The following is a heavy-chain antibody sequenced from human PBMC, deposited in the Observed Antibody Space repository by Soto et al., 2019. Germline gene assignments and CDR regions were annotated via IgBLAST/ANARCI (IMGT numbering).Heavy chain of an antibody. J-gene: IGHJ4*02. V-gene: IGHV3-21*01. CDR1: GFTFSSYS. CDR3: ARENGTYYDFWSGYYAETNFDY. CDR2: ISSSSSYI. D-gene: IGHD3-3*01. Sequence: PGGSLRLSCAASGFTFSSYSMNWVRQAPGKGLEWVSSISSSSSYIYYADSVKGRFTISRDNAKNSLYLQMNSLRAEDTAVYYCARENGTYYDFWSGYYAETNFDYWGQGTLVTVSS.